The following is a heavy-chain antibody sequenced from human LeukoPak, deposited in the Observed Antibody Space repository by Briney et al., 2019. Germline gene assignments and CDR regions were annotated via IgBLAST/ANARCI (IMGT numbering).Heavy chain of an antibody. CDR1: GGTFSSYA. CDR3: ARTDRTYYDFWSGYYTGNWFDP. CDR2: ISAYNGNT. D-gene: IGHD3-3*01. V-gene: IGHV1-18*01. J-gene: IGHJ5*02. Sequence: ASVKVSCKASGGTFSSYAISWVRQAPGQGLEWMGWISAYNGNTNYARKLQGRVTMTTDTSTSTAYMELRSLRSDDTAVYYCARTDRTYYDFWSGYYTGNWFDPWGQGTLVTVFS.